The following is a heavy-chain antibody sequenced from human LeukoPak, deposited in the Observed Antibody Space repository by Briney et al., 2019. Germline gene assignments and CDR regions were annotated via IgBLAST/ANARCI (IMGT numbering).Heavy chain of an antibody. V-gene: IGHV3-33*01. J-gene: IGHJ4*02. Sequence: GGSLRLSCAASGFTFSSYGMHWVRQAPGKGLEWVAVIWYDGSKKYYADSVKGRFTISRDNSKNTLYLQMNSLRAEDTAVYYCARGDSSSWNNYFDYWGQGTLVTVSS. CDR1: GFTFSSYG. CDR2: IWYDGSKK. CDR3: ARGDSSSWNNYFDY. D-gene: IGHD6-13*01.